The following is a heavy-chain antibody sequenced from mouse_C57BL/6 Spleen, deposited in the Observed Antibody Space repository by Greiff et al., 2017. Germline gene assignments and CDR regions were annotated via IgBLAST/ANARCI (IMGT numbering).Heavy chain of an antibody. Sequence: EVKLMESGGGLVKPGGSLKLSCAASGFTFSDYGMHWVRQAPEKGLEWVAYISSGSSTIYYADTVKGRFTISRDNAKNTLFLQMTSLRSEDTAMYYCARPFITTVDYFDYWGQGTTLTVSS. CDR1: GFTFSDYG. CDR2: ISSGSSTI. D-gene: IGHD1-1*01. V-gene: IGHV5-17*01. CDR3: ARPFITTVDYFDY. J-gene: IGHJ2*01.